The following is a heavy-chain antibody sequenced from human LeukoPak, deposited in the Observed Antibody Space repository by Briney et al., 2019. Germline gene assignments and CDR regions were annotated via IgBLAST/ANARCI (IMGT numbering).Heavy chain of an antibody. V-gene: IGHV1-8*01. CDR1: GYTFTSYD. D-gene: IGHD1-26*01. J-gene: IGHJ4*02. CDR2: MNPNSGNT. CDR3: AREFKVGAKLVGY. Sequence: ASVKVSCKASGYTFTSYDINWVRQATGQGLEWMGWMNPNSGNTGYAQKFQGRVTMTRNTSISTAYMELNSLRSEDTAVYYCAREFKVGAKLVGYWGQGTLVTVSS.